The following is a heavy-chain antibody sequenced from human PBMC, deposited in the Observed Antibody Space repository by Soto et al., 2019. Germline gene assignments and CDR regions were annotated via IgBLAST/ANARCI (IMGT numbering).Heavy chain of an antibody. CDR2: IVPTVDTS. D-gene: IGHD5-12*01. CDR1: GATFSSYA. V-gene: IGHV1-69*14. Sequence: QVQLVQSGAEVRQPASSVKVSCKTSGATFSSYAITWVRQAPGQGLEWMGGIVPTVDTSTYAQKFQGRVTIDADKLTNTVYMELSSLRSDDTGVYYCVRVVAIPGYPDNWGQGTLVTVSS. J-gene: IGHJ4*02. CDR3: VRVVAIPGYPDN.